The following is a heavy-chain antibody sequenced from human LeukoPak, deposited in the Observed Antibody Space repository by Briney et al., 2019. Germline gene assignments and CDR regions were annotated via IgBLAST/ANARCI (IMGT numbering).Heavy chain of an antibody. J-gene: IGHJ4*02. V-gene: IGHV1-69*04. CDR2: IIPNLGTT. D-gene: IGHD3-22*01. CDR3: ATTNDGGGYQWGDFFDF. Sequence: SVKVSCKASGGTSNSHAISWVRQAPGRGLEWMGRIIPNLGTTNRAQNFQDRVTLTADKSTNTAYMELTSLTSDDTAVYYCATTNDGGGYQWGDFFDFWGQGTLVTVSS. CDR1: GGTSNSHA.